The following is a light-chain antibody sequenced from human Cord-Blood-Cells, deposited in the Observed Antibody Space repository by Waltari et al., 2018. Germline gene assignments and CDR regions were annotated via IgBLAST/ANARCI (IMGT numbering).Light chain of an antibody. Sequence: DIQMTQSHSTLSASVGVRVTITCPASQSISSWLAWYQQKPGKAPKLLIYDASSLETGVPSRFSGSGSGTEFTLTISSLQPDDFATYYCQQYNSYSPTFGQGTKLEIK. CDR2: DAS. CDR3: QQYNSYSPT. CDR1: QSISSW. V-gene: IGKV1-5*01. J-gene: IGKJ2*01.